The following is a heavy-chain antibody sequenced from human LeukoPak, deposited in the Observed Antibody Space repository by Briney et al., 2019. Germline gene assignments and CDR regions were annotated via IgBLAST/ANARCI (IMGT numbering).Heavy chain of an antibody. D-gene: IGHD3-22*01. V-gene: IGHV1-69*04. J-gene: IGHJ3*02. CDR3: ASPLGGYDSSGPDAFDI. CDR1: GGTFSSYA. CDR2: IIPILGIA. Sequence: SVKVSCKASGGTFSSYAISWVRQAPGQGLEWMERIIPILGIANYAQKFQGRVTITADKSTSTAYMELSSLRSEDTAVYYCASPLGGYDSSGPDAFDIWGQGTMVTVSS.